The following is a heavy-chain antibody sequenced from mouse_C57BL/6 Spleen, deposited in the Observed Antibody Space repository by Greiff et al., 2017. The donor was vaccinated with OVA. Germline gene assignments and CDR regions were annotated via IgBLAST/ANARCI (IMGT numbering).Heavy chain of an antibody. V-gene: IGHV3-6*01. CDR2: ISYDGSN. D-gene: IGHD2-4*01. Sequence: EVKLVESGPGLVKPSQSLSLTCSVTGYSITSGYYWNWIRQFPGNKLEWMGYISYDGSNNYNPSLKNRISITRDTSKNQFFLKLNSVTTEDTATYYCARDQGDYGWFAYWGQGTLVTVSA. CDR3: ARDQGDYGWFAY. J-gene: IGHJ3*01. CDR1: GYSITSGYY.